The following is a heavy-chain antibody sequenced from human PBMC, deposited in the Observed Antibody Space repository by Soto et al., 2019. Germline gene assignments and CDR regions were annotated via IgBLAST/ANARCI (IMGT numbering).Heavy chain of an antibody. CDR1: GFPFSSYC. D-gene: IGHD2-8*01. CDR2: IWYDGSNK. CDR3: ARGGTRYCTNGVCYSHAFDI. J-gene: IGHJ3*02. Sequence: GGSLRLSCAASGFPFSSYCMHWVRQAPGKGLEWVAVIWYDGSNKYYADSVKGRFTISRDNSKNTLYLQMNSLRAEDTAVYYCARGGTRYCTNGVCYSHAFDIWGQGTMVTVSS. V-gene: IGHV3-33*01.